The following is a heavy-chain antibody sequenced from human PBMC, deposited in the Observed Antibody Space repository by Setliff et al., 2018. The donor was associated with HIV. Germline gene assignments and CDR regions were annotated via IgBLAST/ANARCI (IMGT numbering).Heavy chain of an antibody. Sequence: GSLRLSCAASGFTFSSYWMHWVRQAPGQGLVWVSRISSDATRRTYADSLKGRFTISRDNAKSTLFLQMNSLRAEDTAVYYCARGGGAARRVIGYWGQGTLVTVSS. D-gene: IGHD6-6*01. CDR1: GFTFSSYW. V-gene: IGHV3-74*03. CDR3: ARGGGAARRVIGY. CDR2: ISSDATRR. J-gene: IGHJ4*02.